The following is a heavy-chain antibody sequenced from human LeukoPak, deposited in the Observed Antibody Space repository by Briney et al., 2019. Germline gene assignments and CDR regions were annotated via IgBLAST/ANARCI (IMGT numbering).Heavy chain of an antibody. D-gene: IGHD3-10*01. Sequence: ASVKVSCKASGYTFTSYAMHWVRQAPGQRLEGMGWINAGNGNTKYSQKFKGRVTITRDTSASTAYMELSSLRSEDTAVYYCARNVGSGSYSLGYFDYWGQGTLATVSS. V-gene: IGHV1-3*01. CDR2: INAGNGNT. CDR3: ARNVGSGSYSLGYFDY. CDR1: GYTFTSYA. J-gene: IGHJ4*02.